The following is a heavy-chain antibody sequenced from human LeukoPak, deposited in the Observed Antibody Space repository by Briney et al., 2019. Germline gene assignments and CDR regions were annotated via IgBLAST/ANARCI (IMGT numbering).Heavy chain of an antibody. V-gene: IGHV1-46*01. J-gene: IGHJ4*02. Sequence: ASVKVSCKASGYTFTSYFMHWVRQAPGQGLEWMGIINPSGGSTSYAQKFQGRVTMTRDTSTSTVYMELSSLRSEDTAVYYCARDGLSLGYFDYWGQGTLVTVSS. CDR1: GYTFTSYF. D-gene: IGHD7-27*01. CDR2: INPSGGST. CDR3: ARDGLSLGYFDY.